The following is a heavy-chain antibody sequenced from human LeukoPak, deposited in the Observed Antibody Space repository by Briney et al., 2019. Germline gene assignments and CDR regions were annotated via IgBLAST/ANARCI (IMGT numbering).Heavy chain of an antibody. CDR1: GGSISSGGYY. V-gene: IGHV4-30-4*01. J-gene: IGHJ4*02. D-gene: IGHD6-19*01. CDR2: ISYSGSP. Sequence: SETLSLTCTVSGGSISSGGYYWTWIRQPPAKGLEWIGHISYSGSPYHNPSLKSRLTISMDTSKNQFSLNLSSVTVADTAVYYCARRGSGWFDYWGQGTLVTVSS. CDR3: ARRGSGWFDY.